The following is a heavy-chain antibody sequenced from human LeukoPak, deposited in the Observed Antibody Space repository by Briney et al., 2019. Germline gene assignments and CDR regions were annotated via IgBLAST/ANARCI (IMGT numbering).Heavy chain of an antibody. CDR1: GFTFSSYS. Sequence: GGSLRLSRAASGFTFSSYSMNWVRQAPGKGLEWVSSISSSSSYIYYADSVKGRFTISRDNAKNSLYLQMNSLRAEDTAVYYCARDGEQQLPYYYYYYMDVWGKGTTVTIAS. CDR2: ISSSSSYI. CDR3: ARDGEQQLPYYYYYYMDV. J-gene: IGHJ6*03. V-gene: IGHV3-21*01. D-gene: IGHD6-13*01.